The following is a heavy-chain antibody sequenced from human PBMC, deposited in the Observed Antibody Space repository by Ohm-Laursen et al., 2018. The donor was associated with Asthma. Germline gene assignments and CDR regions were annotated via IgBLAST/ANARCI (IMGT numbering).Heavy chain of an antibody. CDR2: GGSYYDGGLK. V-gene: IGHV3-30-3*01. Sequence: SLRLSCTASGFIFRNAWMTWVRQVPGKGLEWVAVGGSYYDGGLKYYADSVNGRFTVSRDDSKNTLYLQMNSLRPDDTAVYCCARDVMEWYLPAFDFWGQGTLVTVSS. J-gene: IGHJ4*02. CDR3: ARDVMEWYLPAFDF. D-gene: IGHD3-3*01. CDR1: GFIFRNAW.